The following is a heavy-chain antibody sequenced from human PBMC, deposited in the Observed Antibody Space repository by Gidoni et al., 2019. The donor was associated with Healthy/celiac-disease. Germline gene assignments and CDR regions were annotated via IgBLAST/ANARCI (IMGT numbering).Heavy chain of an antibody. D-gene: IGHD2-2*02. CDR1: GGSISSGGYY. J-gene: IGHJ6*02. CDR3: ARGWGIVVVPAAIGYYYYGMDV. CDR2: IYYSGST. Sequence: QVQLQESGPGLVQPSQTLSLTCTVSGGSISSGGYYWSWIRQHPGKGLEWIGYIYYSGSTYYNPSLKSRVTISVDTSKNQFSLKLSSVTAADTAVYYCARGWGIVVVPAAIGYYYYGMDVWGQGTTVTVSS. V-gene: IGHV4-31*03.